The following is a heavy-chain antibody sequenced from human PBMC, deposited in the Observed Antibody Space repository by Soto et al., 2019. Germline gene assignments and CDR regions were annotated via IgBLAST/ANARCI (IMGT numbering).Heavy chain of an antibody. D-gene: IGHD2-8*01. CDR1: GGSFSGYY. Sequence: SETLSLTCAVYGGSFSGYYWSWIRQPPGKGLEWIGEINHSGSTNYNPSLKSRVTISVDTSKNQFSLKLSSVTAADTAVYYCARVVCNNAVCYKYFDYWGQGTLVTVSS. CDR2: INHSGST. V-gene: IGHV4-34*01. J-gene: IGHJ4*02. CDR3: ARVVCNNAVCYKYFDY.